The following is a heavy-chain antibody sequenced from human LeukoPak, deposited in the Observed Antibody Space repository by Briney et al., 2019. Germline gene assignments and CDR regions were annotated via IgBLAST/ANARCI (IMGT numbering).Heavy chain of an antibody. CDR3: ARAYQPLGGLSFPDS. J-gene: IGHJ5*01. CDR1: GYSFTSYA. CDR2: INTNTGNP. D-gene: IGHD3-16*02. V-gene: IGHV7-4-1*02. Sequence: GASVKVSCKASGYSFTSYAMGWARQAPGHGLEWMGWINTNTGNPTYAQGLTGRFVFSLDTSVSTAYLQISSLEAEDTAVYYCARAYQPLGGLSFPDSWGQGTLVTVSS.